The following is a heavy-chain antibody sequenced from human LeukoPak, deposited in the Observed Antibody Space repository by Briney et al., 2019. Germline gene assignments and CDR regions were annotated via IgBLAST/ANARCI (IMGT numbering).Heavy chain of an antibody. CDR1: GFTVSSNY. CDR3: ARPFYYGSGSP. Sequence: PGGSLRLSCAASGFTVSSNYMSWVRQAPGKGLEWVSVIYSGGSTYYADSVKGRFTISRDNSKNTLYPQMNSLRAEDTAVYYCARPFYYGSGSPWGQGTLVTVSS. J-gene: IGHJ5*02. V-gene: IGHV3-53*01. CDR2: IYSGGST. D-gene: IGHD3-10*01.